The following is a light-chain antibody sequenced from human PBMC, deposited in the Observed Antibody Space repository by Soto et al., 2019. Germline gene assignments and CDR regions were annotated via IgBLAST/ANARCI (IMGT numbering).Light chain of an antibody. CDR2: NNN. CDR3: AAWDGSLKGVV. J-gene: IGLJ2*01. V-gene: IGLV1-44*01. Sequence: QSVLTQPPSASGTPXQXXTLSCSGSSSNIGSNTVNWYQQFPGTAPKLLMYNNNQRPSGVPDRFSGSNSGTSASLAISGLQSEDEADYYCAAWDGSLKGVVFGGGTKLTVL. CDR1: SSNIGSNT.